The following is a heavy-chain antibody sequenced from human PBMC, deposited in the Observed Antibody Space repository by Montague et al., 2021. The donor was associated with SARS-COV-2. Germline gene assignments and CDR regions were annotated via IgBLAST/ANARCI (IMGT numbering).Heavy chain of an antibody. J-gene: IGHJ5*02. CDR1: GDSIISNNW. D-gene: IGHD3-10*01. Sequence: SETLSLTCAVSGDSIISNNWWSWVRQTPHKGLEWIGEIYHLGGTXYNPSLESRITMSIDKSNNQFSLTLTSVTAADTAVYHCARLISMSRGPIRHYMWFDPWGPGTLVTGSS. CDR3: ARLISMSRGPIRHYMWFDP. CDR2: IYHLGGT. V-gene: IGHV4-4*02.